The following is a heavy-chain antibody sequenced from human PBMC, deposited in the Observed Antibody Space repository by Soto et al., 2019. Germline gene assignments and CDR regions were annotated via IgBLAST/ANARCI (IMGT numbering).Heavy chain of an antibody. Sequence: QVQLVQSGAEVKKPGSSLKASAKPPEATFSTYPIPWIHRPLGQGLGGMEGFIPRSATSKYAQKFQGRVTITADESTSTVYMELSTLRPEDTAVYYCAREGLVLVPTTVNSDYYYYAMDVWGQGTTVTVSS. V-gene: IGHV1-69*12. CDR3: AREGLVLVPTTVNSDYYYYAMDV. J-gene: IGHJ6*02. CDR2: FIPRSATS. CDR1: EATFSTYP. D-gene: IGHD4-17*01.